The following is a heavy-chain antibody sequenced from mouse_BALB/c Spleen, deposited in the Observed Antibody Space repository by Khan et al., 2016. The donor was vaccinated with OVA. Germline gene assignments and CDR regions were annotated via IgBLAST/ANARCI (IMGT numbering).Heavy chain of an antibody. CDR2: ISYSGST. CDR1: GYSITSGYG. D-gene: IGHD1-2*01. V-gene: IGHV3-2*02. J-gene: IGHJ2*01. CDR3: ARTARIKY. Sequence: EVQLQESGPGLVKPSQSLSLTCTVTGYSITSGYGWNWIRQFPGNKLEWMGYISYSGSTNYNPSLKSRISITRDTSKNQFFLQLNSVTTDDSATYYCARTARIKYWGQGTTLTVSS.